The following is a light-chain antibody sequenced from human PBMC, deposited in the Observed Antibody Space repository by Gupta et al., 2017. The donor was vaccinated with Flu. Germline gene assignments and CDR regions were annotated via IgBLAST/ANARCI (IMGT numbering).Light chain of an antibody. V-gene: IGKV3-11*01. J-gene: IGKJ1*01. CDR2: DTF. CDR3: QQRRDSWP. CDR1: QSVGSY. Sequence: ESVLTQSPATLSLSPGERVTLSCRASQSVGSYLAWYQQKPGQSPRLLIYDTFHMDPGITARFRGRGAGKDFTLTSSSPEKEAGEVYYFQQRRDSWPFGQGTKVEV.